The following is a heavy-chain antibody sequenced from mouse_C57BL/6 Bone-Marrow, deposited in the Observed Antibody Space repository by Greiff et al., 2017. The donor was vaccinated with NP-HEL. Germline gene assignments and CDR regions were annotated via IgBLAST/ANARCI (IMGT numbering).Heavy chain of an antibody. J-gene: IGHJ2*01. D-gene: IGHD1-1*01. CDR2: ISNGGGST. CDR3: ARQNYGSSYYFDY. Sequence: DVMLVESGGGLVQPGGSLKLSCAASGFTFSDYYMYWVRQTPEKRLEWVAYISNGGGSTYYPDTVKGRFTISRDNAKNTLYLQMSRLKSDDTAMYYCARQNYGSSYYFDYWGQGTTLTVSS. CDR1: GFTFSDYY. V-gene: IGHV5-12*01.